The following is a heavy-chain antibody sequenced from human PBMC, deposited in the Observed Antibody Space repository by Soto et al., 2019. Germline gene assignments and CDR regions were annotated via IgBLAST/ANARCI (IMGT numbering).Heavy chain of an antibody. V-gene: IGHV4-30-2*01. J-gene: IGHJ5*02. CDR1: GGSIGSGGYS. CDR2: IYHSGST. D-gene: IGHD6-13*01. CDR3: ARGEEQLESNNWFDP. Sequence: SETLSLTCAVSGGSIGSGGYSWSWIRQPPGKGLEWIGYIYHSGSTYYNPSLKSRVTISVDRSKNQFSLKLSSVTAADTAVYYCARGEEQLESNNWFDPWGQGTLVT.